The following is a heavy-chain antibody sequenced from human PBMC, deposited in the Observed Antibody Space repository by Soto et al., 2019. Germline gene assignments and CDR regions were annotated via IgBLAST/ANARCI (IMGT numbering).Heavy chain of an antibody. Sequence: QPGGSLRLSCAASGFTFSSYAMHWVRQAPGKGLEWVAVISYDGSNKYYADSVKGRFTISRDNSKNTLYLQMNSLRAEDTAVYYCARDGLYAFDIWGQGTMVTVSS. J-gene: IGHJ3*02. V-gene: IGHV3-30-3*01. CDR2: ISYDGSNK. CDR3: ARDGLYAFDI. CDR1: GFTFSSYA.